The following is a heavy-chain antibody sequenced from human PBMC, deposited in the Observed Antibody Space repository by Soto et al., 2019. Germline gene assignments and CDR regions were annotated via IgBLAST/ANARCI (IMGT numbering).Heavy chain of an antibody. CDR3: AGFHSDSSGWYLLFDY. D-gene: IGHD6-19*01. CDR1: GGSFSGYY. V-gene: IGHV4-34*01. CDR2: INHSGST. J-gene: IGHJ4*02. Sequence: SETLSLTCAVYGGSFSGYYWSWIRQPPGKGLEWIGEINHSGSTNYNPSLKSRATISVDTSKNQFSLKLSSVTAADTAVYYCAGFHSDSSGWYLLFDYWGQGTLVTVSS.